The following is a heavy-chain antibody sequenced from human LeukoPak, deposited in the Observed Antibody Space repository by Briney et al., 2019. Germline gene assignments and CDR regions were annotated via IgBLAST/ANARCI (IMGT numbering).Heavy chain of an antibody. CDR1: GFTFSSYS. CDR2: ISSSSSYI. V-gene: IGHV3-21*01. CDR3: ARKVASGADAFDI. Sequence: GGSLTLSCAASGFTFSSYSMNWVRQAQGKGLEWVSSISSSSSYIYYADSVKGRFTISRDNAKNSLYLQMNSLRAEDTAVYYCARKVASGADAFDIWGQGTMITVSS. D-gene: IGHD6-13*01. J-gene: IGHJ3*02.